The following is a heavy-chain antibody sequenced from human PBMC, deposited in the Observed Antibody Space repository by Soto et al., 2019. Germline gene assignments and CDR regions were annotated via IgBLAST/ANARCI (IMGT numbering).Heavy chain of an antibody. CDR1: GVSISSYH. D-gene: IGHD3-16*01. CDR2: IYYGVGT. V-gene: IGHV4-59*01. J-gene: IGHJ3*02. CDR3: AKRSRNDAFDI. Sequence: QVQLQESGPGLVKPSETLSLSCTVSGVSISSYHWTWIRQPPGKGLEWIGYIYYGVGTNYNPSLNSRLTISADTSKNQFCLKLSSVNAADTAVYYCAKRSRNDAFDIWGHGTTVTVS.